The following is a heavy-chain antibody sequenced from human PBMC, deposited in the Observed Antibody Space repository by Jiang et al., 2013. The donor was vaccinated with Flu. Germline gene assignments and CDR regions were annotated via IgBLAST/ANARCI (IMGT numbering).Heavy chain of an antibody. CDR3: ARGWSSSYYFDY. CDR1: GGSFSSYY. J-gene: IGHJ4*02. Sequence: ARLLKPSETLSLTCGVYGGSFSSYYWSWIRQAPGKGLEWIGEINRDGRTNYNPSLKSRITISVDTSKNQFSLNLTSVTAADTAVYYCARGWSSSYYFDYWGQGTLVTVSS. V-gene: IGHV4-34*01. D-gene: IGHD6-6*01. CDR2: INRDGRT.